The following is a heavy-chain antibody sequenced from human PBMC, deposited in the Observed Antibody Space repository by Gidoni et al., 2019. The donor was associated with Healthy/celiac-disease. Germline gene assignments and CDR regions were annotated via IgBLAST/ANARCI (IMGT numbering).Heavy chain of an antibody. CDR2: IYYSGST. V-gene: IGHV4-39*01. CDR1: GGSISSSSYY. J-gene: IGHJ5*02. D-gene: IGHD2-2*01. Sequence: QLQLQESGPGLVKPSETLSLTCTVSGGSISSSSYYWGWIRQPPGKGLEWIGSIYYSGSTYYNPSLKSRVTISVDTSKNQFSLKLSSVTAADTAVYYCARRISTSQNWFDPWGQGTLVTVSS. CDR3: ARRISTSQNWFDP.